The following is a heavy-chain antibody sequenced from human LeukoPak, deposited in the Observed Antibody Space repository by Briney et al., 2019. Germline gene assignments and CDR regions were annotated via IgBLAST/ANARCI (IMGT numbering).Heavy chain of an antibody. CDR1: GFTFSSYS. CDR2: ISSSNSYI. Sequence: GGSLRLSCAASGFTFSSYSMNWVRQAPGRGLEWVSSISSSNSYIYYADLVKGRFTISRDNAKNSLYLQMNSLRAEDTAVYYCARGRFGEFSLDYWGQGTLVTVSS. CDR3: ARGRFGEFSLDY. V-gene: IGHV3-21*01. J-gene: IGHJ4*02. D-gene: IGHD3-10*01.